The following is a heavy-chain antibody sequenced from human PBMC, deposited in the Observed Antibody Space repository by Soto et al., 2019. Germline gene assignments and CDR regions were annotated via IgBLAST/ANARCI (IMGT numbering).Heavy chain of an antibody. J-gene: IGHJ6*02. CDR3: ARLPGPLVAVLYIYPLDGREAMSDVDV. Sequence: GGSLRHSCAASGFTFNYYPMHWVLQAPGKGLEWVAVVSFDGSNKYYADSVKGRFTISKDNSKNTLYLQMNSLRREDTAVYYCARLPGPLVAVLYIYPLDGREAMSDVDVWGQGTTVTVSS. D-gene: IGHD6-19*01. CDR1: GFTFNYYP. CDR2: VSFDGSNK. V-gene: IGHV3-30-3*01.